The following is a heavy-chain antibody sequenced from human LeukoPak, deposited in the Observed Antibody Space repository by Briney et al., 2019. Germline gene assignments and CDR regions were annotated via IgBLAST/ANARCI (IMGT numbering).Heavy chain of an antibody. D-gene: IGHD3-22*01. J-gene: IGHJ4*02. V-gene: IGHV3-48*01. CDR2: ISSSSSTI. Sequence: SGGSLRLSCAASGFTFSSYSMTWVRQAPGKGLEWVSYISSSSSTIYYADSVKGRFTISRDNAKNSLYLQMNSLRAEDTAVYYCARTRYYYDSSGYSLWGQGTLVTVSS. CDR1: GFTFSSYS. CDR3: ARTRYYYDSSGYSL.